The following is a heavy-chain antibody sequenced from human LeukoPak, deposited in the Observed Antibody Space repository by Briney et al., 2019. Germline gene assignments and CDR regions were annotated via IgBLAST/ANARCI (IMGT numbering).Heavy chain of an antibody. D-gene: IGHD3-22*01. CDR2: IIPIFGTA. V-gene: IGHV1-69*01. Sequence: SVTVSCKASGGTFSSYAVSWVRQAPGQGLEWMGGIIPIFGTANYAQTFQGRVTITADESTYTAYMELISLRSEYTAVYYCARGYYYDSSGYYYFDYGGQGTLVTVS. CDR1: GGTFSSYA. J-gene: IGHJ4*02. CDR3: ARGYYYDSSGYYYFDY.